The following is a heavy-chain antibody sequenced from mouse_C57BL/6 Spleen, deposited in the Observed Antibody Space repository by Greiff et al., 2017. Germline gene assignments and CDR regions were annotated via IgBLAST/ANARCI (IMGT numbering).Heavy chain of an antibody. CDR3: ARSERWDY. CDR1: GYAFSSSW. Sequence: VQLKQSGPELVKPGASVKISCKASGYAFSSSWVNWVKQRPGKGLEWIGRIYPGDGDTNYNGKFKGKATLTADKSSSTAYMQRSSLTSEDSAVYFCARSERWDYWGQGTSVTVSS. J-gene: IGHJ4*01. CDR2: IYPGDGDT. V-gene: IGHV1-82*01.